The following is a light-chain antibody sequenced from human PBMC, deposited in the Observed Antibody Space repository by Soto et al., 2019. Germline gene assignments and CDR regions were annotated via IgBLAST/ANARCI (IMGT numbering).Light chain of an antibody. CDR3: GTWDSSLSARV. CDR2: ENN. CDR1: SSNIGNNY. V-gene: IGLV1-51*01. Sequence: QSVLTQPPSVSAAPGQRVTISCSGSSSNIGNNYVSWFQQLPGTAPKLLIHENNKRPSWIPDRFSGSKSGSSATLGITGLQTGDEADYYCGTWDSSLSARVFGTGTKVNVL. J-gene: IGLJ1*01.